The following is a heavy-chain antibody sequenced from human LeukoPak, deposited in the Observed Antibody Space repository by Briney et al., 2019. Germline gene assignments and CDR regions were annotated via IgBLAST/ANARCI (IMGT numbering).Heavy chain of an antibody. CDR2: ISSSSSYI. J-gene: IGHJ4*02. CDR1: GFTFTSYS. Sequence: GSLRLSCAASGFTFTSYSMNWVRQAPGKGLEWVSSISSSSSYIYYADSVKGRFTISRDNAKNSLYLQMNSLRAEDTAVYYCARDYYGDYLFDYWGQGTLVTVSS. D-gene: IGHD4-17*01. V-gene: IGHV3-21*01. CDR3: ARDYYGDYLFDY.